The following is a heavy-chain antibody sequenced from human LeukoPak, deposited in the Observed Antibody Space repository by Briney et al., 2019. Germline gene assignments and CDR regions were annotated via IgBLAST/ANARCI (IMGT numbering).Heavy chain of an antibody. CDR1: GGSISSYY. D-gene: IGHD3-10*01. J-gene: IGHJ3*02. V-gene: IGHV4-59*01. CDR2: IYYSGST. Sequence: SETLSLTCTVSGGSISSYYWSWFRQPPGKGLEWIGYIYYSGSTNYNPSLKSRVTISVDTSKNQFSLKLSSVTAADTAVYYCASAIGPYYYGSGSYDAFDIWGQGTMITVSS. CDR3: ASAIGPYYYGSGSYDAFDI.